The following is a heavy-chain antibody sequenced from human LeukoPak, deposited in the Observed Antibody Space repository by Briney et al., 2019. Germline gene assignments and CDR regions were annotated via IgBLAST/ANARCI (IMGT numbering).Heavy chain of an antibody. J-gene: IGHJ4*02. Sequence: GGSLRLSCAASGFTFSSYSMNWVRQAPGKGLEGVSSISSSRSDIYYADSVKGGFTISRDNAKNSLYLQMNSLRAEDTAVYYCARDMGYSSSSYWGQGTLVTVSS. V-gene: IGHV3-21*01. CDR1: GFTFSSYS. CDR2: ISSSRSDI. D-gene: IGHD6-6*01. CDR3: ARDMGYSSSSY.